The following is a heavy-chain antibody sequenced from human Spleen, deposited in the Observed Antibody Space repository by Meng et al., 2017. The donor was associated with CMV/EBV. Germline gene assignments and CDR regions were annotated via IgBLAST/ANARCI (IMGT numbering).Heavy chain of an antibody. Sequence: GGSLRLSCAASGFTFSTYWMSWARQAPGKGLEWVAHIKHDGSEEYYGDSVKGRFTIFRDNAKNSLYLQMNSLRAEDTAVYYCARVAARPRVGLDYWGQGTLVTVSS. J-gene: IGHJ4*02. V-gene: IGHV3-7*01. CDR2: IKHDGSEE. D-gene: IGHD6-6*01. CDR3: ARVAARPRVGLDY. CDR1: GFTFSTYW.